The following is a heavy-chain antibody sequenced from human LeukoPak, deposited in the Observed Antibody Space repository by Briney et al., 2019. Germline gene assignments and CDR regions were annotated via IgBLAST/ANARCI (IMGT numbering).Heavy chain of an antibody. Sequence: GGSLRLSCAVSGFTFSNYWMNWLRQATGGRLEGVANIKQRGSERYYVDSVKVRFTISKDNAKVPVYLQMNSLRAEDTAVYYCARAYYVASSGYYFVGSSPFDYWGQGTLVTVSS. CDR3: ARAYYVASSGYYFVGSSPFDY. D-gene: IGHD3-22*01. J-gene: IGHJ4*02. CDR1: GFTFSNYW. CDR2: IKQRGSER. V-gene: IGHV3-7*01.